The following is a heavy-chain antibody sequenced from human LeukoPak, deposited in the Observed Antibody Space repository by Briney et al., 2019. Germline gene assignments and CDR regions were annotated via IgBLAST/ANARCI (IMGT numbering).Heavy chain of an antibody. CDR2: ISYDGSNK. CDR1: GFTFSSYA. D-gene: IGHD6-13*01. CDR3: ARDLTQAAAGTVY. V-gene: IGHV3-30*04. Sequence: GRSLRLSCAASGFTFSSYAMHWVRQAPAKGLEWVAVISYDGSNKYYADSVKGRFTISRDNSKNTLYLQMNSLRAEDTAVYYCARDLTQAAAGTVYWGQGTLVTVSS. J-gene: IGHJ4*02.